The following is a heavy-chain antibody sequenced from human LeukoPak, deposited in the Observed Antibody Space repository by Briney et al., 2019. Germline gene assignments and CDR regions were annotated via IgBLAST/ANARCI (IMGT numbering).Heavy chain of an antibody. CDR2: INSDGSST. V-gene: IGHV3-74*01. D-gene: IGHD2-15*01. Sequence: PGGSLRLSCAASGFTFSSYWMHWVRQAPGKGLVWVSRINSDGSSTSYADSVKGRFTISRDNAKNTLYLQMNSLRVEDTAVYYCANGGYCSGGSCYRNWFDPWGQGTLVTVSS. CDR1: GFTFSSYW. CDR3: ANGGYCSGGSCYRNWFDP. J-gene: IGHJ5*02.